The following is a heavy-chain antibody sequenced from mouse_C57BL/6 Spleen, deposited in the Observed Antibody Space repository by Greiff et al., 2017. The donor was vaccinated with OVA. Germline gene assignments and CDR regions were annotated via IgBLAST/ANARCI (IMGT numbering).Heavy chain of an antibody. CDR1: GFTFSDFY. D-gene: IGHD1-1*01. Sequence: EVQLVESGGGLVQSGRSLRLSCATSGFTFSDFYMEWVRQAPGKGLEWIAASRNKANDYTTEYSASVKGRFIVSRDTSQSILYLQMNALRAEDTAIYYCARDRPTTPFAYWGQGTLVTVSA. J-gene: IGHJ3*01. CDR2: SRNKANDYTT. V-gene: IGHV7-1*01. CDR3: ARDRPTTPFAY.